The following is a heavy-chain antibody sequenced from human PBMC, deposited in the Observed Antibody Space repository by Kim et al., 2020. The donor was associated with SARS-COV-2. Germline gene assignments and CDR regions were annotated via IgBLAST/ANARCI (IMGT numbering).Heavy chain of an antibody. CDR3: AKSSDLDV. Sequence: GDSTCYADSVKGRFTISRDNSRNTLYLQMNSLRAEDTAVYYCAKSSDLDVWGQGTTVTVSS. CDR2: GDST. V-gene: IGHV3-23*01. J-gene: IGHJ6*02. D-gene: IGHD3-3*01.